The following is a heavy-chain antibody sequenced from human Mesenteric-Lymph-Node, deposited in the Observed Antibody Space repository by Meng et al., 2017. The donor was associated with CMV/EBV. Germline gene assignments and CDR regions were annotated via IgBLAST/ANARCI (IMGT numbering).Heavy chain of an antibody. J-gene: IGHJ5*02. CDR1: GFTFGDYA. Sequence: GESLKISCTASGFTFGDYAMSWVRQAPGKGLEWVGFISSKAYGGTTAYAASVKGSFTISRDDSKSIAYLQMNSLKTEDTAVYYCSRQYYYDSSGYSTWGQGTLVTVSS. V-gene: IGHV3-49*04. CDR2: ISSKAYGGTT. D-gene: IGHD3-22*01. CDR3: SRQYYYDSSGYST.